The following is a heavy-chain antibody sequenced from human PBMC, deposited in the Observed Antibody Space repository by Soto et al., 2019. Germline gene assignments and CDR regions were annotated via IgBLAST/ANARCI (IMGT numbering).Heavy chain of an antibody. Sequence: SETLSLTCDVSGVSISSGNWWSWVRQPPGKGLEWIAEVYNDGSANYHPSLESRATISVDRSKNQFSLRLSSVTAADTGKYYCARLVYCSRLNYLYLGPLGQGTLVTVSS. CDR3: ARLVYCSRLNYLYLGP. CDR2: VYNDGSA. CDR1: GVSISSGNW. J-gene: IGHJ5*02. D-gene: IGHD2-15*01. V-gene: IGHV4-4*02.